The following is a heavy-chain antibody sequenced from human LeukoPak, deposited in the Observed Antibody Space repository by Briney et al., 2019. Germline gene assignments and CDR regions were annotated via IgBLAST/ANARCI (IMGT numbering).Heavy chain of an antibody. D-gene: IGHD3-22*01. Sequence: PGGTLRLSCAASGFTFSSYGMSWVRQAPGKGLEWVSAISGSGGSTYYADSVKGRFTISRDNSKNTLYLQMNSLRAEDTAVYYCARGYYDSSGYYPTSFDYWGQGTLVTVSS. CDR3: ARGYYDSSGYYPTSFDY. CDR1: GFTFSSYG. J-gene: IGHJ4*02. CDR2: ISGSGGST. V-gene: IGHV3-23*01.